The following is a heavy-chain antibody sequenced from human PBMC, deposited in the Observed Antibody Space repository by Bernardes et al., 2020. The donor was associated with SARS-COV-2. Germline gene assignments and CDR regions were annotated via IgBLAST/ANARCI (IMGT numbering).Heavy chain of an antibody. V-gene: IGHV3-23*01. J-gene: IGHJ6*02. CDR2: ISGSGGST. CDR3: AKDKSGYYDFWSGNYGMDV. CDR1: GFTFSSYA. D-gene: IGHD3-3*01. Sequence: GGSLRLSCAASGFTFSSYAMSWVRQAPGKGLEWVSAISGSGGSTYYADSVKGRFTISRDNSKNTLYLQMNSLRAEDTAVYYCAKDKSGYYDFWSGNYGMDVWGQGTTVTVSS.